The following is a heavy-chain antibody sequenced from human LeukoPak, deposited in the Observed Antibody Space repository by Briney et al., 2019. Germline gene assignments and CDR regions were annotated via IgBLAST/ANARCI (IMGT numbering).Heavy chain of an antibody. CDR1: GFTFSSYG. Sequence: GGSLRLSCAASGFTFSSYGMHWVRQAPGKGLEWVAVIWYDGSNKYYANSVKGRFTISRDNSKNTLYLQMNSLRAEDTAVYYCAKDHTGCSYGYGHLGYWGQGTLVTVSS. J-gene: IGHJ4*02. CDR3: AKDHTGCSYGYGHLGY. CDR2: IWYDGSNK. V-gene: IGHV3-33*06. D-gene: IGHD5-18*01.